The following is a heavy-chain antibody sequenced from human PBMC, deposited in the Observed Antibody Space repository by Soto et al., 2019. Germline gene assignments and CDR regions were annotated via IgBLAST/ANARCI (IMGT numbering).Heavy chain of an antibody. CDR3: ATGYYYDSSDKGSYYYYGMDV. CDR1: GYTLTELA. Sequence: ASVKVSCKVSGYTLTELAMHWVRQAPGKGLECMGGFDPEDGETIYAQKFQGRVTMTEDTSTDTAYMELSSLRSEDTAVYYCATGYYYDSSDKGSYYYYGMDVWGQGTTVTVSS. V-gene: IGHV1-24*01. CDR2: FDPEDGET. J-gene: IGHJ6*02. D-gene: IGHD3-22*01.